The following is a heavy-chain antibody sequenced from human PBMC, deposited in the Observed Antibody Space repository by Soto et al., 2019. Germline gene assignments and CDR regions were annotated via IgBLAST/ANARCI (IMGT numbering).Heavy chain of an antibody. Sequence: QVQLQQWGAGLLKPSETLSLTCAVYGGSFSGYYWSWIRQPPGKVLEWIGEINHSGSTNYNPSLKSRVTISVDTSKNQFSLKLSSVTAADTAVYYCARGPLLNYDFWSGYSHYCYMDVWGKGTTVTVSS. CDR3: ARGPLLNYDFWSGYSHYCYMDV. V-gene: IGHV4-34*01. D-gene: IGHD3-3*01. CDR2: INHSGST. J-gene: IGHJ6*03. CDR1: GGSFSGYY.